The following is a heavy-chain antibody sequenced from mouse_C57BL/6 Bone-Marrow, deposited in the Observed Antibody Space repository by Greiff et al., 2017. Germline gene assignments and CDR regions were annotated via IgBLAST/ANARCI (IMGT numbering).Heavy chain of an antibody. Sequence: VQLQQSGAELVRPGASVKLSCTASGFNIKDAYMHWVKQRPEQGLEWIGWIDPENGDTEYASKFQGKATITADTSSNTAYLQLSSLTSEDTAVYYCTTRTYYYGSSTRWYFDVWRTATTVTVSS. D-gene: IGHD1-1*01. CDR2: IDPENGDT. J-gene: IGHJ1*03. CDR1: GFNIKDAY. CDR3: TTRTYYYGSSTRWYFDV. V-gene: IGHV14-4*01.